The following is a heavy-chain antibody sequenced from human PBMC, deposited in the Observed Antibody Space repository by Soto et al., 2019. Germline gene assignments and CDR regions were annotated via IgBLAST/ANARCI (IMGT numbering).Heavy chain of an antibody. Sequence: GGSLRLSCAASGFTFSSYGMHWVRQAPGKGLEWVAVISYDGSNKYYADSVKGRFTISRDNSKNTLYLQMNGLRAEDTAVYYCANWNDVFYYFDYWGQGTLVTVSS. CDR1: GFTFSSYG. CDR2: ISYDGSNK. J-gene: IGHJ4*02. CDR3: ANWNDVFYYFDY. V-gene: IGHV3-30*18. D-gene: IGHD1-1*01.